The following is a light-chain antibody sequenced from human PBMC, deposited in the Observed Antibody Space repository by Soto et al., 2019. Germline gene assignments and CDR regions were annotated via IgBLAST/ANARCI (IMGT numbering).Light chain of an antibody. CDR1: QSVTSSY. J-gene: IGKJ1*01. CDR2: GAY. Sequence: EIVLTQSPGTLSLSPGERATLSCRASQSVTSSYLAWYQAKPGQAPSLLIYGAYSRATGIPDRFSGSGSGTDFTLTISILGHDDFAVYYCQRCGCSPPTLTFGQGTKVEIK. V-gene: IGKV3-20*01. CDR3: QRCGCSPPTLT.